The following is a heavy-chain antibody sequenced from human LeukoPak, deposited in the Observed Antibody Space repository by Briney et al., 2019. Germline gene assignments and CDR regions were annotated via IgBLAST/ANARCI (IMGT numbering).Heavy chain of an antibody. D-gene: IGHD3-16*02. J-gene: IGHJ3*02. Sequence: GGSLRLSCAASGFTFSSYWMHWVRQAPGKGLVWVSRLNSDGSSTSYADSVKGRFTISRDNAKNTLYLQMNSLRAEDTAVYYCARDSRDYDYDWGSYRQANDGFDIWGQGTMVTVSS. CDR2: LNSDGSST. CDR3: ARDSRDYDYDWGSYRQANDGFDI. V-gene: IGHV3-74*01. CDR1: GFTFSSYW.